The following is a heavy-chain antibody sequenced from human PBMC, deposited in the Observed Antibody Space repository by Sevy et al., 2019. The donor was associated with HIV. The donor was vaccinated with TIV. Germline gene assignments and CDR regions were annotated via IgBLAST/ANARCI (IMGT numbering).Heavy chain of an antibody. D-gene: IGHD6-13*01. CDR3: AKSIAAAGHTVYYYYYYGMDV. V-gene: IGHV3-30*18. J-gene: IGHJ6*02. CDR1: GFTFSSYG. CDR2: ISYDGSNK. Sequence: GGSLRLSCAASGFTFSSYGMHWVRQAPGKGLEWVAVISYDGSNKYYADSVKGRFTISRDNSKNTLYLQMNSLRAEDTALYYCAKSIAAAGHTVYYYYYYGMDVWGQGTTVTVSS.